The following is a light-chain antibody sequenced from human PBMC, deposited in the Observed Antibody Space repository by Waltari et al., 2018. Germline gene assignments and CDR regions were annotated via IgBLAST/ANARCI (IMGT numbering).Light chain of an antibody. CDR3: QQYYSYPPVT. J-gene: IGKJ5*01. CDR2: AAS. Sequence: AIRMTQSPSSLSASTGDRVTITCRASQGISSYLAWYQQKPGKAPKILIYAASTLQSGVPSRFSGSGSGTDFTLTISCLQSEDFATYYCQQYYSYPPVTFGQGTRLEIK. CDR1: QGISSY. V-gene: IGKV1-8*01.